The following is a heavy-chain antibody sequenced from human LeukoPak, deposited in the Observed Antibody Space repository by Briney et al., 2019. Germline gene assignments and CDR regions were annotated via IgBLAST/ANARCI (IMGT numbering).Heavy chain of an antibody. Sequence: GGSLRLSCAASGFTFDDYAMHWVRQAPGKGLEWVSGISWNSGSIGYADSVKGRFTISRDNAKNSLYLQMNSLRAEDTAVYYCAKSIAVVGFDYWGQGTLVTVSS. D-gene: IGHD6-19*01. J-gene: IGHJ4*02. CDR3: AKSIAVVGFDY. CDR1: GFTFDDYA. V-gene: IGHV3-9*01. CDR2: ISWNSGSI.